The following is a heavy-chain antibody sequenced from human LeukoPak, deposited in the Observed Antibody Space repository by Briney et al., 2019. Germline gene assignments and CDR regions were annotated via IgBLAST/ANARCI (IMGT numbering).Heavy chain of an antibody. Sequence: PGGSLRLSCAASGFTFSSYSMNWVRQAPGKGLEWVSYISSSSSTIYYADSVKGRFTISRDNAKNSLYLQMNSLRAEDTAVYYCATVQMATIQVDYWAREPWSPSPQ. CDR1: GFTFSSYS. CDR3: ATVQMATIQVDY. J-gene: IGHJ4*02. V-gene: IGHV3-48*04. CDR2: ISSSSSTI. D-gene: IGHD5-24*01.